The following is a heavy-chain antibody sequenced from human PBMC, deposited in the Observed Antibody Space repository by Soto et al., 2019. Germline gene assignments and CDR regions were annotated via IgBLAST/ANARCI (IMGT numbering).Heavy chain of an antibody. J-gene: IGHJ4*02. V-gene: IGHV3-23*01. D-gene: IGHD2-15*01. CDR3: AKDPRPRGYCSGGSCYGDY. CDR1: GFTFSSYA. CDR2: ISGSGGST. Sequence: GGSLRLSCAASGFTFSSYAMSWVRQAPGKGLEWVSAISGSGGSTYYADSVKGRFTISRDNSKNTLYLQMNSLRAEDTAVYYCAKDPRPRGYCSGGSCYGDYWGQGTLVTVSS.